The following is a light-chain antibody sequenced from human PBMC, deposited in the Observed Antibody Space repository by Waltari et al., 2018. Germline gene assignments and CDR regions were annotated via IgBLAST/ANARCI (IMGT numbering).Light chain of an antibody. CDR2: RAF. V-gene: IGKV1-5*03. CDR1: QSLTNW. CDR3: QQYDNYWT. Sequence: DIQMTQSPSTLSASVGDRVTITCRASQSLTNWLAWYQQKPGKAPKLLIYRAFNLESGVPSRFSGSGSGTEFTLTISSLQPDDFATYYCQQYDNYWTFGQGTKVEIK. J-gene: IGKJ1*01.